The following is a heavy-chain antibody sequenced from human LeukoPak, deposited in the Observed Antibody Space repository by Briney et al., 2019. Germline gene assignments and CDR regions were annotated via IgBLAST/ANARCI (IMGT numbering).Heavy chain of an antibody. D-gene: IGHD2-15*01. Sequence: PSETLSLTCAVYGGSFSGYYWSWIRQPPGKGLEWIGEINHSGSTNYNPSLKSRVTISVDTSKNRFSLELSSVTAADTAVYYCARQKAAHMDVWGKGTTVTVSS. V-gene: IGHV4-34*01. CDR3: ARQKAAHMDV. CDR1: GGSFSGYY. CDR2: INHSGST. J-gene: IGHJ6*03.